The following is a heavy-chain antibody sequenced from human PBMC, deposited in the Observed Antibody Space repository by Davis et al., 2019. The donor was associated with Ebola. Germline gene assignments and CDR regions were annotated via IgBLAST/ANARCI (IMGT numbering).Heavy chain of an antibody. Sequence: GESLKISCKGSGYSFTSYWIGWVRQMPGKGLEWMGIIYPGDSDTRYSPSFQGQVTISADKSISTAYLQWSSLKASDTAMYYCARHRYCSGGSCYRHNWFDPWGQGTLVTVSS. D-gene: IGHD2-15*01. CDR3: ARHRYCSGGSCYRHNWFDP. V-gene: IGHV5-51*01. J-gene: IGHJ5*02. CDR2: IYPGDSDT. CDR1: GYSFTSYW.